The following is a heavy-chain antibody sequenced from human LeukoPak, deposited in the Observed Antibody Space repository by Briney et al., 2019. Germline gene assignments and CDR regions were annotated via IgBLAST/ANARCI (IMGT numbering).Heavy chain of an antibody. J-gene: IGHJ5*02. Sequence: PSETLSLSCTVSGASNNSYYWSWIRQPPGKGLEWIGYTHPSGNTNYSPSLKSRVTISMDTSTNQFSLKLKSVTAADTAVYFCARIAPKKGWFDPWGQGTLVTVSS. CDR2: THPSGNT. CDR1: GASNNSYY. CDR3: ARIAPKKGWFDP. V-gene: IGHV4-4*09. D-gene: IGHD6-13*01.